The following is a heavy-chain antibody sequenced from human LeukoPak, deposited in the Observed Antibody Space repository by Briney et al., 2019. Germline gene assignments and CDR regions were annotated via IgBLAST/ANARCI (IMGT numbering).Heavy chain of an antibody. Sequence: SVKVSCKASGGTFSSYATSWVRQAPGQGLEWMGGIIPIFGTANYAQKFQGRVTITADESTSTAYMELSSLRSEDTAVYYCARGRIAVAGMRYWFDPWGQGTLVTVSS. CDR2: IIPIFGTA. CDR1: GGTFSSYA. D-gene: IGHD6-19*01. J-gene: IGHJ5*02. CDR3: ARGRIAVAGMRYWFDP. V-gene: IGHV1-69*13.